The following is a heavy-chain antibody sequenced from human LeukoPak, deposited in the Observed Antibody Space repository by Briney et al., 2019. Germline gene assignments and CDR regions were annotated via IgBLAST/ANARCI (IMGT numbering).Heavy chain of an antibody. V-gene: IGHV3-30*18. CDR1: AFTFSSYG. Sequence: PGRSLRLSCAASAFTFSSYGMHWVRQAPGEGLEWVAVLSYDGSNKYYADSVKGRFTISRDNSKNTLYLQMNSLRAEDTAVYYCAKDADIAAAAYYFDYWGQGTLVTVSS. D-gene: IGHD6-13*01. CDR3: AKDADIAAAAYYFDY. CDR2: LSYDGSNK. J-gene: IGHJ4*02.